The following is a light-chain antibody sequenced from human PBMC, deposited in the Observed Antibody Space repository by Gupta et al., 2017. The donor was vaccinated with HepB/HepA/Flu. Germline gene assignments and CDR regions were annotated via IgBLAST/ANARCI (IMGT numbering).Light chain of an antibody. CDR2: GAS. V-gene: IGKV3-15*01. J-gene: IGKJ4*01. Sequence: EIVMTQSPATLSVSPGERASLSCRASQSLGSSLAWYQQKPGQSPRLLIYGASTRATGVPARFSGSGSGTEFTLTISSLQSEDFAVYYCQQYKDWPLTFGGGTKVEIK. CDR1: QSLGSS. CDR3: QQYKDWPLT.